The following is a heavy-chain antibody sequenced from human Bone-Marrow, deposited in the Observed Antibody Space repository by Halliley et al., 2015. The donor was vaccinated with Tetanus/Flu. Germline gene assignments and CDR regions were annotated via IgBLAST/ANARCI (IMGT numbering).Heavy chain of an antibody. CDR3: AKPFASSNGWAVAYYFDY. CDR1: GFTFSDYA. J-gene: IGHJ4*01. Sequence: SLRLSCTGSGFTFSDYAISWVRQAPGKGLEWVSAISGGGAITHYVDSVKGRFTISRDNSKNTLYLQMNSLRAKDTAVYFCAKPFASSNGWAVAYYFDYWGRGTLVTVSS. CDR2: ISGGGAIT. D-gene: IGHD6-19*01. V-gene: IGHV3-23*01.